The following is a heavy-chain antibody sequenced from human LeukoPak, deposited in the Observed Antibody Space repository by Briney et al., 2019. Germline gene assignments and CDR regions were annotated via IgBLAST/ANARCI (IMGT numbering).Heavy chain of an antibody. V-gene: IGHV3-7*01. J-gene: IGHJ4*02. CDR3: ARVGTWELQRVFDY. CDR2: INRGGNEV. Sequence: GGSLRLSCAPSGFTCSDYWMTWLRQVPGKGLEWVANINRGGNEVHYVDSVKGRFTISRDNAKNSLYLQLDSLRAEDTAVYYCARVGTWELQRVFDYWGQGTLVTVSS. D-gene: IGHD1-26*01. CDR1: GFTCSDYW.